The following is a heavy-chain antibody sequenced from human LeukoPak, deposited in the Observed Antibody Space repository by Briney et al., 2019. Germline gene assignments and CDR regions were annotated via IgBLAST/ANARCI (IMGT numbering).Heavy chain of an antibody. V-gene: IGHV1-18*01. J-gene: IGHJ5*02. CDR2: ISAYNGNT. Sequence: ASVKVSCKASGYTFTSYGISWVRQAPGQGLEWMGWISAYNGNTNYAQKLQGRVTMTTDTSTSTAYMELRSLRSDDTAVYYCARDAQDIVVVPAASTWLDPWGQGTLVTVSS. D-gene: IGHD2-2*01. CDR3: ARDAQDIVVVPAASTWLDP. CDR1: GYTFTSYG.